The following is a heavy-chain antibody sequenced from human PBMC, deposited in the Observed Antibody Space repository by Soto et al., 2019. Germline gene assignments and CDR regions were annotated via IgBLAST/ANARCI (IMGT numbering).Heavy chain of an antibody. Sequence: PSETLSLTCTVFGCSISSYFWSWIRQPPGKGLEWIGYIYYRGSTNYNPYLKSQVTKSVDTSKNQFSLKLSSVTAADTAVYYCARGVRYFDYWGQGTLVTVS. D-gene: IGHD3-10*01. J-gene: IGHJ4*02. CDR1: GCSISSYF. CDR2: IYYRGST. V-gene: IGHV4-59*01. CDR3: ARGVRYFDY.